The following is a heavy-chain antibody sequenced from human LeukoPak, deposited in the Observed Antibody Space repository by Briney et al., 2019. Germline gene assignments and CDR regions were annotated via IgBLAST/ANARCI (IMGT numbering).Heavy chain of an antibody. CDR1: EFTVSSNY. D-gene: IGHD3-10*01. CDR3: ASGGMGARKYYSDPFHY. CDR2: LYSAGST. J-gene: IGHJ4*02. V-gene: IGHV3-53*01. Sequence: PGGSLRLSCAASEFTVSSNYMSWVRQAPGRGLEWVSILYSAGSTYYADSVRGRFTIARDISKNTVFLQMNSLRDEDTAVYYCASGGMGARKYYSDPFHYWGQGTLVTVSS.